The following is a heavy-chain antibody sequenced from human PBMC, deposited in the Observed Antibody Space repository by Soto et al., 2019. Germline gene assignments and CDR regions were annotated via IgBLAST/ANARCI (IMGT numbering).Heavy chain of an antibody. CDR1: GFSLSSTRMA. CDR2: IYWDDDK. J-gene: IGHJ4*02. V-gene: IGHV2-5*02. D-gene: IGHD6-19*01. CDR3: AHIVVAGLGYYFDY. Sequence: QITLKESGPTLVKPTPTLTLPCTFSGFSLSSTRMAVGWIRQPPGKALEWLALIYWDDDKRYSPFLKSRLPITKDTYKNQVVLTMSNMDPVDTARYYCAHIVVAGLGYYFDYWGQGTLVTVSS.